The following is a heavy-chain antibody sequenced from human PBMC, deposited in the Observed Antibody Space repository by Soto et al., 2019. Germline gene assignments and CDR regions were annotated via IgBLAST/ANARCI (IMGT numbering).Heavy chain of an antibody. CDR3: ARMVVAATSFSYFDY. D-gene: IGHD2-15*01. V-gene: IGHV4-34*01. CDR2: INHSGST. Sequence: PSETLSLTCAVYGGSFSGYYWSWIRQPPGKGLEWIGEINHSGSTNYNPSLKSRVTISVDTSKNQFSLKLSSVTAADTAVYYCARMVVAATSFSYFDYWGQGTLVTSPQ. J-gene: IGHJ4*02. CDR1: GGSFSGYY.